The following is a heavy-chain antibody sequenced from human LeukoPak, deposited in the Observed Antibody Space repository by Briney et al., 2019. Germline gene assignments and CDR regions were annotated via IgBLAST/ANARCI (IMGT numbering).Heavy chain of an antibody. J-gene: IGHJ6*02. Sequence: SETLSLTCTDPGGSISSYYWRWIRQPAGKGLEWIGRTFTSGSTSYNPSLKSRVTMSVDTSKNQFSLKLSSVTAADTAVYYCARENVDIVATIDYYYYGMDVWGQGTTVTVSS. D-gene: IGHD5-12*01. CDR3: ARENVDIVATIDYYYYGMDV. CDR1: GGSISSYY. CDR2: TFTSGST. V-gene: IGHV4-4*07.